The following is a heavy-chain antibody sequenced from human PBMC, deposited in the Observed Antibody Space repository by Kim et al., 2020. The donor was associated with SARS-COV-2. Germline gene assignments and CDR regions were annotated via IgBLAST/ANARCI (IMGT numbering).Heavy chain of an antibody. Sequence: SETLSLTCTVSGGSISSGGYYWSWIRQHPGKGLEWIGYIYYSGRTYYNPSLKSRVTISVDTSKNQFSLKLSSVTAADTAVYYCARDRADYGDYWFDPWGQGTLVTVSS. CDR1: GGSISSGGYY. V-gene: IGHV4-31*03. CDR2: IYYSGRT. CDR3: ARDRADYGDYWFDP. D-gene: IGHD4-17*01. J-gene: IGHJ5*02.